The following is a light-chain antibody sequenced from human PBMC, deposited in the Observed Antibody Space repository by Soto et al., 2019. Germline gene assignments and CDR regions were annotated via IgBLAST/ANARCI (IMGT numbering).Light chain of an antibody. V-gene: IGKV3-15*01. CDR3: QQRHMWPIT. Sequence: EIVMTQSPDTLSVSPGERVTLSCRASQSVSSDLAWYQQKPGQAPRLLIYGASTRATDIAARFSGSGSGTEFTLTISSLQSEDFAVYYCQQRHMWPITFGQGTRLEIK. J-gene: IGKJ5*01. CDR1: QSVSSD. CDR2: GAS.